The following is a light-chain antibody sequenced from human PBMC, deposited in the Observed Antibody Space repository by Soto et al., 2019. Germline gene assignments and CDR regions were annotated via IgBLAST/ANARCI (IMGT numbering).Light chain of an antibody. CDR2: GAS. V-gene: IGKV3-20*01. CDR1: QSVNSEY. CDR3: QQYGNSPIT. Sequence: EIVLTQSPGTLSLSPRERATLSCRASQSVNSEYLAWYQQKPGQAPRLLIYGASIRATGIPDRFSGSGSGTDFTISISRLEPEDFASYYCQQYGNSPITFGQGTRLEI. J-gene: IGKJ5*01.